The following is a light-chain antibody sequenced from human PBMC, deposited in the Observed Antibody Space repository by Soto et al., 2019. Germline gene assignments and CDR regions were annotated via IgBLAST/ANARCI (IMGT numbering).Light chain of an antibody. Sequence: TQSPAPRSVSPGARATLSCRASQSVTRSLAWYQQKPGQAPRLLIYGASTRATGVPARFSGSGSGTEFTLTINSLQSEDFALYYCQEYYNLPLWTFGQGTKVDIK. CDR1: QSVTRS. CDR3: QEYYNLPLWT. V-gene: IGKV3-15*01. J-gene: IGKJ1*01. CDR2: GAS.